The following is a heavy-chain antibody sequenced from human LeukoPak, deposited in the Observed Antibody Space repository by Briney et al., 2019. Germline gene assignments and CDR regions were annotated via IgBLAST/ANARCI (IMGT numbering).Heavy chain of an antibody. CDR1: GFTASSNY. CDR3: ASVSVDIVATIYPAYYYGMDV. V-gene: IGHV3-66*01. J-gene: IGHJ6*02. Sequence: GGSLRLSCAASGFTASSNYMSWVRQAPGKGLEWVSVIYSGGSTYYADSVKGRFTISRDNSKNTLYLQMNSLRAEDTAVYYCASVSVDIVATIYPAYYYGMDVWGQGTTVTVSS. CDR2: IYSGGST. D-gene: IGHD5-12*01.